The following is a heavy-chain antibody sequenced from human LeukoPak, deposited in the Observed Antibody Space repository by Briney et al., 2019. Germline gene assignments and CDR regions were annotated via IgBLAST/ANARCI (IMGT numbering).Heavy chain of an antibody. CDR3: ARGEREQLVLGYFDY. CDR2: ISAGGGNT. V-gene: IGHV3-23*01. J-gene: IGHJ4*02. CDR1: GFTFSSNA. D-gene: IGHD6-13*01. Sequence: PGGSLRLSCAASGFTFSSNAMSWVRQAPGEGLEWVSAISAGGGNTYYADAVKGRFTISRDFSKNTLYLQMNSLRAEDTAVYYCARGEREQLVLGYFDYWGQGTLVTVSS.